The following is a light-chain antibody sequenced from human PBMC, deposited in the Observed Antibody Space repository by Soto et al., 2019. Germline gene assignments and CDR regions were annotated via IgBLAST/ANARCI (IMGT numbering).Light chain of an antibody. CDR2: GAS. Sequence: EILLTQSPGTLSFSLGERATLSFRASQSVSSCYLAWYQQKPGQAPRLLIYGASSRATGIPDRFSGSGSGTEFTLTISSLQPDDFATYYCQQYNSYWTFGQGTKVDI. V-gene: IGKV3-20*01. J-gene: IGKJ1*01. CDR3: QQYNSYWT. CDR1: QSVSSCY.